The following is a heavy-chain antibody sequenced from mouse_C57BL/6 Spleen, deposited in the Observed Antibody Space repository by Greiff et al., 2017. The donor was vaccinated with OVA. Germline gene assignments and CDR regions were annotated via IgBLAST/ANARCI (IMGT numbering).Heavy chain of an antibody. V-gene: IGHV1-15*01. Sequence: QVQLQQSGAELVRPGASVTLSCKASGYTFTDYEMHWVKQTPVHGLEWIGAIDPETGGTAYNQKFQGKAILTADKSSSTAYMELRSLTSEDSAVYYCTRWLLRSYYAMDYWGQGTSVTVSS. CDR2: IDPETGGT. D-gene: IGHD2-3*01. CDR3: TRWLLRSYYAMDY. J-gene: IGHJ4*01. CDR1: GYTFTDYE.